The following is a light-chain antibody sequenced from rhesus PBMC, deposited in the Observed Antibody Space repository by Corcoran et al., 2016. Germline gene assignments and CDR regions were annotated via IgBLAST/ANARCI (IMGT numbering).Light chain of an antibody. Sequence: DIQMTQSPSSLSASVGDRVTINCRASENVNNYLNWYQQKPGNPPKLLIYQASTLQSGVPSRFSGSGSGTDYTFTISSLQPDDVAIYYCQRGYLTPLAFGGGTKVAIK. V-gene: IGKV1-74*01. CDR3: QRGYLTPLA. CDR2: QAS. CDR1: ENVNNY. J-gene: IGKJ4*01.